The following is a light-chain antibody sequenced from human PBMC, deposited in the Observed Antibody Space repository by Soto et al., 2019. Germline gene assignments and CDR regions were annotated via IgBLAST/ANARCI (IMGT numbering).Light chain of an antibody. CDR2: EVS. Sequence: QSAVTQPASVSGSPGQSITISCTGTSGDVGGYYYVSWYQQLPGKAPKLMISEVSNRPSGVSNRFSGSKSGNTASLTISGLQAEDEADYYCSSYTAGGTIFGTGTKVTVL. V-gene: IGLV2-14*01. J-gene: IGLJ1*01. CDR1: SGDVGGYYY. CDR3: SSYTAGGTI.